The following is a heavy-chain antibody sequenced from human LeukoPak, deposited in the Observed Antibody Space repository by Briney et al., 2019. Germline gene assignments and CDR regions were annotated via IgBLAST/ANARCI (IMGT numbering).Heavy chain of an antibody. CDR2: ISGSGDRT. CDR3: AKPSSGNYPPTGY. CDR1: GFTFSSYD. D-gene: IGHD1-26*01. Sequence: GGPLRLSCAASGFTFSSYDVSWVRQAPGKGLEWVSAISGSGDRTHHADSVKGRFTISRDNSKNTLYLQINSLRAEDTAVYYCAKPSSGNYPPTGYWGQGTLVTVSS. V-gene: IGHV3-23*01. J-gene: IGHJ4*02.